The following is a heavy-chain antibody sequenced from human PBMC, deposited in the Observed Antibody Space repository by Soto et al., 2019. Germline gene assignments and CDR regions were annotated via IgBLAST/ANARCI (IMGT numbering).Heavy chain of an antibody. CDR3: ARTPRYGGNSYAY. CDR1: GGSISSYY. CDR2: IYYSGST. V-gene: IGHV4-59*01. J-gene: IGHJ4*02. Sequence: PSETLSLTCTVSGGSISSYYWSWIRQPPGKGLEWIGYIYYSGSTNYNPSLKSRVTISVDTSKNQFSLKLSSVTAADTAVYYCARTPRYGGNSYAYWGQGTLVTVSS. D-gene: IGHD4-17*01.